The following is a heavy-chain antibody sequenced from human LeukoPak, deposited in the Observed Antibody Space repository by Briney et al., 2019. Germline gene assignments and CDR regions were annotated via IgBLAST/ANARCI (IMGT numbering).Heavy chain of an antibody. J-gene: IGHJ4*02. Sequence: RASETLSLTCTVSGGSISGGSYYWSWIRQPAGKGLEWIGRIYTSGSTEYNPSLKSRVTISVDTSKNQFSLKLSSVTAADTAVYYCTRVVLVGTTYSYFDYWGQGTLVTVSS. CDR1: GGSISGGSYY. D-gene: IGHD1-26*01. CDR3: TRVVLVGTTYSYFDY. V-gene: IGHV4-61*02. CDR2: IYTSGST.